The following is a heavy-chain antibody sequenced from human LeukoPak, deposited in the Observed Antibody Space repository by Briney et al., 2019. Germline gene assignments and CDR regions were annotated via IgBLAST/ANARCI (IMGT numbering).Heavy chain of an antibody. CDR1: GGSVSGYY. CDR2: IHSGGGT. D-gene: IGHD2-21*02. V-gene: IGHV4-59*08. J-gene: IGHJ5*02. CDR3: ARLTGGDPWPQRGWFDP. Sequence: PSETLSLTCSVSGGSVSGYYWIWIRQPPGNGLEWVAYIHSGGGTNYNPSHKSRVTISVDTSKNQFSLKLSSVTAADTAVYYCARLTGGDPWPQRGWFDPWGQGTLVTVSS.